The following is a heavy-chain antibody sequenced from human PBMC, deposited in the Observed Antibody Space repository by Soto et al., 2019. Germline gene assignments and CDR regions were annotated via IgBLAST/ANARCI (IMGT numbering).Heavy chain of an antibody. Sequence: SVKVSCKASGGTFSSYAISWVRQAPGQGLEWMGGIIPIFGTANYAQKFQGRVTITADESTSTAYMELSSLRSEDTAVYYCARVWAYYDSSGYPRGAFDIWGQGTMVTVSS. CDR3: ARVWAYYDSSGYPRGAFDI. CDR1: GGTFSSYA. CDR2: IIPIFGTA. J-gene: IGHJ3*02. D-gene: IGHD3-22*01. V-gene: IGHV1-69*13.